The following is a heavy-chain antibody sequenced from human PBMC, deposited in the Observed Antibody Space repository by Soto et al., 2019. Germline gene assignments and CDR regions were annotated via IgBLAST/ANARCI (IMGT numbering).Heavy chain of an antibody. CDR1: GFPFTSYG. V-gene: IGHV3-23*01. J-gene: IGHJ4*02. CDR2: INTNGNR. D-gene: IGHD1-7*01. Sequence: EVQLLESGGGLVQPGGSLRLSCAASGFPFTSYGVSWVRQAPGKGLEWVSTINTNGNRHYADSVKGRFTISRDSSESMLYLDMNNLRPEDAALYYCARNLGVGNYPFRHWGQGTLVTVSS. CDR3: ARNLGVGNYPFRH.